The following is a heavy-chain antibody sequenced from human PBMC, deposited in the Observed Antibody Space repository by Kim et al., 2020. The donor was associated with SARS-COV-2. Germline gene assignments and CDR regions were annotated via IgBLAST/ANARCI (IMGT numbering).Heavy chain of an antibody. CDR1: GFTFTYSA. V-gene: IGHV3-23*01. CDR2: VTYNGVTT. D-gene: IGHD1-26*01. CDR3: ANGPCGTGPEYFYK. J-gene: IGHJ4*02. Sequence: GGSLRLSCAASGFTFTYSARTWVRQAPGKGLEWVSSVTYNGVTTYYADSVKGRFTISRDNSKNKLYLQVNSLRAEDTAVYYCANGPCGTGPEYFYKWGQGTLVTVSS.